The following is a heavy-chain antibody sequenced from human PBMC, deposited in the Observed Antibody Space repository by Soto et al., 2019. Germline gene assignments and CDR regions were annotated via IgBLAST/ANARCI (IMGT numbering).Heavy chain of an antibody. D-gene: IGHD3-22*01. Sequence: ASVKVSCKASGYTFTGYYMHWVRQAPGQGLEWMGWINPNSGGTNYAQKFQGRVTMTRDTSISTAYMELSRLRSDDTAVYYCAKGPLYYYDSSGYFDYWGQGTLVTVSS. V-gene: IGHV1-2*02. CDR2: INPNSGGT. CDR1: GYTFTGYY. J-gene: IGHJ4*02. CDR3: AKGPLYYYDSSGYFDY.